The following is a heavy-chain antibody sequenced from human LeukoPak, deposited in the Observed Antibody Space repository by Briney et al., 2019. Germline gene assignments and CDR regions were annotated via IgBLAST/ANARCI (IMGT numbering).Heavy chain of an antibody. V-gene: IGHV3-23*01. J-gene: IGHJ4*02. D-gene: IGHD3-10*01. CDR2: ISGSGDST. CDR3: AKWEYYGSGDDY. Sequence: GGSLRLSCAGSGFTFSTYGMSWVRQAPNKGLEWLSTISGSGDSTYYADSVKGRFTISRDNSKNTLFLQMNSLRAEDTAIYYCAKWEYYGSGDDYWDQGTLVTVSS. CDR1: GFTFSTYG.